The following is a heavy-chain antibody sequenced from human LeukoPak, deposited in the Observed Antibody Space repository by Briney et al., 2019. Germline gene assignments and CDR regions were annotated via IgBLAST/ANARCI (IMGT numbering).Heavy chain of an antibody. J-gene: IGHJ4*02. D-gene: IGHD5-18*01. CDR1: GFSFSDAW. CDR3: AGDPYTATDY. Sequence: GGSLRLSCAASGFSFSDAWMSWVRQAPGKGLEWVSSISSSSSYIYYADSVKGRFTISRDNAKNSLYLQMNSLRAEDTAVYYCAGDPYTATDYWGQGTLVTVSS. CDR2: ISSSSSYI. V-gene: IGHV3-21*01.